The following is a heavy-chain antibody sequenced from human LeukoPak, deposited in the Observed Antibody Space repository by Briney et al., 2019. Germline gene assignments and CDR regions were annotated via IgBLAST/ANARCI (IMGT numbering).Heavy chain of an antibody. CDR2: INAGNGNT. V-gene: IGHV1-3*01. CDR3: ARDLSSPGYSSGGEGFDP. J-gene: IGHJ5*02. CDR1: GYTFTSYA. Sequence: EASVTVSCKASGYTFTSYAMHWVRQAPGQRLEWVGWINAGNGNTKYSQKFQGRVTITRDTSASTAYMELSSLRSEDTAVYYCARDLSSPGYSSGGEGFDPWGQGTLVTVSS. D-gene: IGHD6-25*01.